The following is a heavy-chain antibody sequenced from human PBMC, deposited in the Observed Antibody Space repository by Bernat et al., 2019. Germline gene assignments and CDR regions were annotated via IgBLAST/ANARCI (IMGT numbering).Heavy chain of an antibody. J-gene: IGHJ4*02. CDR1: GFTFSSYA. CDR2: ISGSGGST. V-gene: IGHV3-23*04. Sequence: EVQLVESGGGLVQPGGSLRLSCAASGFTFSSYAMSWVRQAPGKGLEWVSAISGSGGSTYYADSVKGRFTIARDNSKNTLYLQMNSLRAEDTAVFYCATLPSSSWYLFDYWGQGTLVTVSS. D-gene: IGHD6-13*01. CDR3: ATLPSSSWYLFDY.